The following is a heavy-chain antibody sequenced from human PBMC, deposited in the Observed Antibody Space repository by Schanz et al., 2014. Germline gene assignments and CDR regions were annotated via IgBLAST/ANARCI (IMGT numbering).Heavy chain of an antibody. CDR3: ARDAVDAAAGGNY. CDR2: INPSGGST. CDR1: GYTFTSYG. J-gene: IGHJ4*02. Sequence: QVQLVQSGAEVKKPGASVKVSCKASGYTFTSYGINWVRQAPGQGLEWMGIINPSGGSTTYAQKFQGRVTMTSDTSTSTVYMELSSLRSEDTAVYYCARDAVDAAAGGNYWGQGTLVTVSS. D-gene: IGHD6-13*01. V-gene: IGHV1-46*03.